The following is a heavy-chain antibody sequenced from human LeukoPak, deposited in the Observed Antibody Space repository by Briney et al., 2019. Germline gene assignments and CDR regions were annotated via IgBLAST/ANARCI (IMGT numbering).Heavy chain of an antibody. D-gene: IGHD1-26*01. CDR1: GFTFSGYA. J-gene: IGHJ4*02. Sequence: GGSLRLSCAASGFTFSGYAMSWVRQAPGKGLEWVSAISGSGGSTYYADSVKGRFTISRDNSKNTLYLQMNSLRAEDTAVYYCAKMSIVGAILYYFDYWGQGTLVTVPS. V-gene: IGHV3-23*01. CDR2: ISGSGGST. CDR3: AKMSIVGAILYYFDY.